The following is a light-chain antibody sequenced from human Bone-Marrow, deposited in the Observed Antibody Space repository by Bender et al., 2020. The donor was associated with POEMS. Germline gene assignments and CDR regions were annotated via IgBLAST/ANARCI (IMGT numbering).Light chain of an antibody. J-gene: IGLJ2*01. CDR2: DVS. CDR1: SSDVGGFNY. CDR3: CSYGGSYTLV. V-gene: IGLV2-11*01. Sequence: QSALTQPRSVSGSPGQSVTISCTGTSSDVGGFNYVSWYQQHPGKVPRLLIYDVSKRPSGVPDRFSASKSGNTDSLTISGLQTEDEADYYCCSYGGSYTLVFGGGTKLTVL.